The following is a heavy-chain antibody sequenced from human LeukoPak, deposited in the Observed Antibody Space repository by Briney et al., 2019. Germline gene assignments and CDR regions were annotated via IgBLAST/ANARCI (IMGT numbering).Heavy chain of an antibody. D-gene: IGHD4-17*01. V-gene: IGHV3-7*01. CDR3: TRDGYADSATDGFDV. J-gene: IGHJ3*01. CDR2: IKPDGSQN. Sequence: PGGSLRLSCVASGFTFSNYWMSWVRQAPGKGLEWVANIKPDGSQNDYVGSVKGRFTISRDNAKNSLYLQLNSLRAEDTAVYYCTRDGYADSATDGFDVWGQGTMVTVSS. CDR1: GFTFSNYW.